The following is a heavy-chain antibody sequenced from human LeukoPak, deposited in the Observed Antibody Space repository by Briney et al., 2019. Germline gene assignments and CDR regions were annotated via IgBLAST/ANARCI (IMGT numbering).Heavy chain of an antibody. D-gene: IGHD3-3*01. CDR2: VFHSGST. V-gene: IGHV4-38-2*02. CDR3: ARGFSAFDI. Sequence: NPSETLSLTCTVSGYSISSGYYWAWIRQPPGKGLEWIGNVFHSGSTFHNSSLKSRVTLSVDTSKNQFSLKLTSVTAADTAIYYCARGFSAFDIWGQGTMVTVSS. J-gene: IGHJ3*02. CDR1: GYSISSGYY.